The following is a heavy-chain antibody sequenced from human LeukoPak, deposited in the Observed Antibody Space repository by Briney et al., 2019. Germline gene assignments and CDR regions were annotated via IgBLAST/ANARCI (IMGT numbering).Heavy chain of an antibody. CDR2: IHPNSGGT. V-gene: IGHV1-2*02. CDR1: AYTFTGYY. Sequence: ASVKVSCKASAYTFTGYYMHWVRQAPGQGLELMGLIHPNSGGTNYAQKFQGRVTMTRYTYISTVYMELSRLRSNDTAVYYCAREEGRCSSTSCSAPFNYWGQGTLVTVSS. D-gene: IGHD2-2*01. J-gene: IGHJ4*02. CDR3: AREEGRCSSTSCSAPFNY.